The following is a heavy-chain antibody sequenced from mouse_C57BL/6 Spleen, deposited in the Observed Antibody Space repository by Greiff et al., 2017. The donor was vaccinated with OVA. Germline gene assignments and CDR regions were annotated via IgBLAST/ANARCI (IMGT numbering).Heavy chain of an antibody. CDR3: ARYGGDYFDY. Sequence: EVKVVESGGGLVQPGGSLSLSCAASGYTFTDYYMSWVRQPPGKALEWFGFISNKANGYTTEYSASVKGRFTISRDNSQSIRYLQMNALRSEDSATYYGARYGGDYFDYWGQGTTLTVSS. J-gene: IGHJ2*01. CDR1: GYTFTDYY. CDR2: ISNKANGYTT. V-gene: IGHV7-3*01.